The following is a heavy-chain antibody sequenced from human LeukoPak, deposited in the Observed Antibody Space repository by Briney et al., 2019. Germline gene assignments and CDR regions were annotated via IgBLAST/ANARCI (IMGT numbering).Heavy chain of an antibody. CDR3: ARRYCSGGSCIPDY. CDR2: FDPEDGET. D-gene: IGHD2-15*01. CDR1: GYTFTSYD. Sequence: ASVKVSCKASGYTFTSYDINWVRQATGQGLEWMGGFDPEDGETIYAQKFQGRVTMTEDTSTDTAYMELSSLRSEDTAVYYCARRYCSGGSCIPDYWGQGTLVTVSS. V-gene: IGHV1-24*01. J-gene: IGHJ4*02.